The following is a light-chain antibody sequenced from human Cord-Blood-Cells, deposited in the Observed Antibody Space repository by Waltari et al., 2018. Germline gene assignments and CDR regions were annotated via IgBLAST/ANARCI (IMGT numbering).Light chain of an antibody. J-gene: IGKJ1*01. CDR2: LGS. CDR1: QSLLHSNGYNY. Sequence: DMVMTQSPLSLPVTPGEPASISCRSSQSLLHSNGYNYLDWYLQKPGQSPQLLIYLGSNRASGVPDRFSGSGSGTDFTLKISRVEAEDVGVYYCMQALQTPPWTFGQGP. V-gene: IGKV2-28*01. CDR3: MQALQTPPWT.